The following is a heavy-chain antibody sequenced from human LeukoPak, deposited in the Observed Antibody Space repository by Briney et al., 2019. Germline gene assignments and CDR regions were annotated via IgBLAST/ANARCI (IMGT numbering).Heavy chain of an antibody. CDR3: ARGRPNYYFDC. V-gene: IGHV3-21*01. J-gene: IGHJ4*02. CDR2: ISSSSSYI. Sequence: GGSLRLSCAASGFTFSSYRMNWVRQVPGKGLEWVSSISSSSSYIYYADSVKGRFTISRDNAKNSLYLQMNSLRAEDTAVYYCARGRPNYYFDCWGQGTLVTVSS. D-gene: IGHD4/OR15-4a*01. CDR1: GFTFSSYR.